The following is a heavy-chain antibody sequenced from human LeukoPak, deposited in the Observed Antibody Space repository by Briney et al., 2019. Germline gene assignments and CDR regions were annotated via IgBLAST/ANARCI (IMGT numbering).Heavy chain of an antibody. Sequence: GGSLRLSCAASGFTFSSYAMSWVRQAPGKGLEWVSTISGSGGSTYYADSVKGRFTISRDNSKNTLYLQMNSLRAEDTAVYYCAKDKSVRYSGSFTYGDYFDYWGQGTLVTVSS. D-gene: IGHD1-26*01. CDR2: ISGSGGST. CDR1: GFTFSSYA. V-gene: IGHV3-23*01. J-gene: IGHJ4*02. CDR3: AKDKSVRYSGSFTYGDYFDY.